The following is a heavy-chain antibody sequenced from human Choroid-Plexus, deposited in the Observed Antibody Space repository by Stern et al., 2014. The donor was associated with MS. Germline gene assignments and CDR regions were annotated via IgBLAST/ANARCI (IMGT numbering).Heavy chain of an antibody. CDR2: VSYDGSNK. Sequence: QVQLVQSGGGVVQPGRPLRLSCAASGFTFGSCAMHWVRPAPGKGLEWVAGVSYDGSNKDYADSVKGRLTVSRDNSQNTLYMQMSSLRAEDTAVYYCAKDRQCLTYFFDHWGQGSLVTVSS. J-gene: IGHJ5*02. D-gene: IGHD3-16*01. V-gene: IGHV3-30*18. CDR3: AKDRQCLTYFFDH. CDR1: GFTFGSCA.